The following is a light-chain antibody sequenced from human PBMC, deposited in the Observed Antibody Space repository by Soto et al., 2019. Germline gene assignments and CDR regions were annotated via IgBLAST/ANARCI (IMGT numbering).Light chain of an antibody. J-gene: IGKJ4*01. CDR2: DAT. CDR1: QSVGWS. V-gene: IGKV3-11*01. Sequence: EIVLTQSPATLSLSPGERATLSCRASQSVGWSLAWYQQKPGQAPRLIIYDATNRASGIPARFSGCGYGTDFTLTISCVELEDFAVYYWQQRRDWFTFGGGTKVEIK. CDR3: QQRRDWFT.